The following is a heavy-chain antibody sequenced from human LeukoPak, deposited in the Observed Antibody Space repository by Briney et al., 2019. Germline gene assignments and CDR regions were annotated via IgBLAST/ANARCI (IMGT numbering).Heavy chain of an antibody. D-gene: IGHD3-22*01. CDR1: GFTFTSSA. CDR2: IVVGSGNT. Sequence: GTSVKVSSKASGFTFTSSAVQWVRQARGQRLEWIGWIVVGSGNTNYAQKFQERVTITRDMSTSTAYMELSSLRSEDTAVYYCAADLGPGNSGYSSPIDYWGQGTLVTVSS. CDR3: AADLGPGNSGYSSPIDY. V-gene: IGHV1-58*01. J-gene: IGHJ4*02.